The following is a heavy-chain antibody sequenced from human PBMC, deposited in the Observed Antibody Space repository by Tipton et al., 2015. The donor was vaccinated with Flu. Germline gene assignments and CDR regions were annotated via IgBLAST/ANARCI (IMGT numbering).Heavy chain of an antibody. CDR3: ARQGMPGLDV. CDR2: VYYSGST. CDR1: GASVTTYS. V-gene: IGHV4-59*08. J-gene: IGHJ6*02. D-gene: IGHD2-2*01. Sequence: TLSLTCNVSGASVTTYSWNWIRQSRGKGLEWIGYVYYSGSTNYNPSLKSRVTISLDTSKNQFSLRLSSVTAADTALYYCARQGMPGLDVWGQGTTVTVSS.